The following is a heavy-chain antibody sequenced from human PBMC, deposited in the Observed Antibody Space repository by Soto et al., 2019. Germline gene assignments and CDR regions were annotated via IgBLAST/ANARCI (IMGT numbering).Heavy chain of an antibody. J-gene: IGHJ2*01. Sequence: EMQLVESGGGLVRPGGYLKLSCAASGFTFSAFNVHWVRQASGKGLEWIGHIGGKANSYATTFAASVKGRFTISRDDSKNTAYMTMNSLQSEDTAVYYCSRRGLVFGPVTDFLWYFDVWGRGTPVTDSS. CDR1: GFTFSAFN. CDR3: SRRGLVFGPVTDFLWYFDV. V-gene: IGHV3-73*02. D-gene: IGHD3-3*01. CDR2: IGGKANSYAT.